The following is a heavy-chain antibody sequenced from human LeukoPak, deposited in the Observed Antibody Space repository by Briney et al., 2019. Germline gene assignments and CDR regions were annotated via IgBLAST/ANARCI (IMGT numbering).Heavy chain of an antibody. D-gene: IGHD6-13*01. CDR3: AKHSSGWYSFDF. CDR1: GFIFSNYA. Sequence: PGGSLRLSCAASGFIFSNYAMHWVRQAPGKGLEWVTFIRYDGSNKYYAESVKGRFTISRDNSKNTLWLQMNSLRAEDTAVYYCAKHSSGWYSFDFWGQGILVTVSS. CDR2: IRYDGSNK. J-gene: IGHJ4*02. V-gene: IGHV3-30*02.